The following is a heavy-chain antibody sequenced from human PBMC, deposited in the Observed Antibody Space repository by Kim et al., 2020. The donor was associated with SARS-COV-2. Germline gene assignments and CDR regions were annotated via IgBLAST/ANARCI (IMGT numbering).Heavy chain of an antibody. D-gene: IGHD3-16*01. CDR3: ARDRVWGWFDP. V-gene: IGHV4-61*02. Sequence: SETLSLTCTVSGGSISSGSYYWSWIRQPAGKGLEWIGRIYTSGSTNYNPSLKSRVTISVDTSKNQFSLKLSSVTAADTAVYYCARDRVWGWFDPWGQGTLVTVSS. J-gene: IGHJ5*02. CDR1: GGSISSGSYY. CDR2: IYTSGST.